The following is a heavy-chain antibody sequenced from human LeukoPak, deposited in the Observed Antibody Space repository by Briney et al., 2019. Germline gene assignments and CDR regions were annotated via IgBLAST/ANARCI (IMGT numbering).Heavy chain of an antibody. D-gene: IGHD3-10*01. Sequence: GSLRLSCAASGFTFSSYSMNWVRQAPGKGLEWVSSISSSSSYIYYADSVKGRFTISRDNAKNSLYLQMNSLRAEDTAVYYCAGDRGQSLDYWGQGTLVTVSS. J-gene: IGHJ4*02. CDR3: AGDRGQSLDY. CDR2: ISSSSSYI. CDR1: GFTFSSYS. V-gene: IGHV3-21*01.